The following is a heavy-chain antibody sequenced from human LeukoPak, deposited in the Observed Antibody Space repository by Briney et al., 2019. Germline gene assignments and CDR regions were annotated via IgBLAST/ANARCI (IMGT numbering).Heavy chain of an antibody. CDR1: GFTFSSYG. CDR3: AKPAPYYYDSSGFTRSPFDY. V-gene: IGHV3-30*18. Sequence: PGRSLRLSCAASGFTFSSYGMHWVRQAPGKGLEWVAVISYDGSNKYYADSVKGRFTISRDNSKNTLNLQMNSLRAEDTAVYYCAKPAPYYYDSSGFTRSPFDYWGQGTLVTVSS. CDR2: ISYDGSNK. J-gene: IGHJ4*02. D-gene: IGHD3-22*01.